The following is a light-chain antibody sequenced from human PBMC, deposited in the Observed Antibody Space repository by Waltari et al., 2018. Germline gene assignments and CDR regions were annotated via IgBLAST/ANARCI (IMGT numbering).Light chain of an antibody. J-gene: IGKJ4*01. CDR3: QQRSIWPLT. CDR1: ESVFGY. CDR2: DTF. V-gene: IGKV3-11*01. Sequence: EIVLTQSPATLSVSPGERATLSCRASESVFGYLAWYQQTPGQAPSLLIFDTFKRATGIPARFSGSGYGTDFTLTINSLETEDFALYYCQQRSIWPLTFGGGTKVDVK.